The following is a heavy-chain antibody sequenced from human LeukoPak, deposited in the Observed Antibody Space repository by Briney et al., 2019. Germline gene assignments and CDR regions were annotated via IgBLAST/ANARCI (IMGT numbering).Heavy chain of an antibody. CDR2: ISDSGSSSI. V-gene: IGHV3-48*03. J-gene: IGHJ6*02. Sequence: GGSLRLSCAASGFVFSSYEMNWVRQPPGKGLEWVSYISDSGSSSIYYADSVKGRFTISRDNTKNSLYLQMNSLRVEDTAVYYCAREGGDVWGQETTVTVSS. CDR3: AREGGDV. CDR1: GFVFSSYE. D-gene: IGHD2-15*01.